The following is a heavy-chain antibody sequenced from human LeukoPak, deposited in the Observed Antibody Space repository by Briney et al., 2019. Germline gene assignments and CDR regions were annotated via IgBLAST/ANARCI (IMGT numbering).Heavy chain of an antibody. CDR1: GFTFSSYS. CDR2: ISSSSSYI. D-gene: IGHD5-24*01. CDR3: ARDCEGYNYCY. V-gene: IGHV3-21*01. J-gene: IGHJ4*02. Sequence: PGGSLRLSCAASGFTFSSYSMNWDRQAPGKGLEWVSSISSSSSYIYYADSVKGRFTISRDNSKNTLYLQMNSLRAEDTAVYYCARDCEGYNYCYWGQGTLVTVSS.